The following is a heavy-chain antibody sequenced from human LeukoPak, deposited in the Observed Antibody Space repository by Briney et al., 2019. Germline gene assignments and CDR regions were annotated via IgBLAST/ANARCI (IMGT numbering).Heavy chain of an antibody. J-gene: IGHJ4*02. Sequence: SVKVSCKASGGTFSSYAISWVRQAPGQGLEWMRRIIPILGIANYAQKFQGRVTITADKSTSTAYMELSSLRSEDTAVYYCASSYYYDSSGYYSDYSGQGTLVTVSS. D-gene: IGHD3-22*01. CDR3: ASSYYYDSSGYYSDY. V-gene: IGHV1-69*04. CDR1: GGTFSSYA. CDR2: IIPILGIA.